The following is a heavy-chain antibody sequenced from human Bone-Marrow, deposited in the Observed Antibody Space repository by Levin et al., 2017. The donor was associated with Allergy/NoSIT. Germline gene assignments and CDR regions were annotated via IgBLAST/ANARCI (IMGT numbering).Heavy chain of an antibody. CDR1: GFTFSDYY. D-gene: IGHD3-9*01. J-gene: IGHJ2*01. V-gene: IGHV3-11*05. CDR2: ISSSSSYT. CDR3: ARVVDILTGFERRYFDL. Sequence: GGSLRLSCAASGFTFSDYYMSWIRQAPGKGLEWVSYISSSSSYTNYADSVKGRFTISRDNAKNSLYLQMNSLRAEDTAVYYCARVVDILTGFERRYFDLWGRGTLVTVSS.